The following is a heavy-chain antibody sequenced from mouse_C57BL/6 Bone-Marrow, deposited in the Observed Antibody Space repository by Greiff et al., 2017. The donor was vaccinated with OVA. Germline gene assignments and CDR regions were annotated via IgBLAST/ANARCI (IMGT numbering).Heavy chain of an antibody. V-gene: IGHV5-17*01. CDR3: ARRADGYDYAMDY. D-gene: IGHD2-2*01. Sequence: EVQLVESGGGLVKPGGSLKLSCAASGFTFSDYGMHWVRQAPEKGLEWVAYISSGSSTIYYADTVKGRFTISRDNAKNTLFLQMTSLRSEDTAMYDCARRADGYDYAMDYWGQGTSVTVSS. J-gene: IGHJ4*01. CDR2: ISSGSSTI. CDR1: GFTFSDYG.